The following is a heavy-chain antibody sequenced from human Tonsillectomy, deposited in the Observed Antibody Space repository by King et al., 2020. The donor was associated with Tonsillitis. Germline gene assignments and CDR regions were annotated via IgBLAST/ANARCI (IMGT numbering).Heavy chain of an antibody. V-gene: IGHV3-11*05. J-gene: IGHJ3*02. CDR1: GFTFSDYY. CDR2: ISSSSIST. CDR3: AEDLSGEASDAFAI. D-gene: IGHD6-25*01. Sequence: VQLVESGGGLVKPGGSLRLSCAASGFTFSDYYMNWIRQAPGKGLEWVSYISSSSISTNYADSVKGRFTISSDNAKNSLYLQMNSLRAGDTAVYYGAEDLSGEASDAFAIWGQGTMVTVSS.